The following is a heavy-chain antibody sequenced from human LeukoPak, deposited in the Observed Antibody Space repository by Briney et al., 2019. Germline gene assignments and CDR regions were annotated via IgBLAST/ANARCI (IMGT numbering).Heavy chain of an antibody. Sequence: GGSLRLSCVASGFTVSDHYIDWVRQAPGKGLEWVGRNRDKSKSYTTDYAASVRGRFTISRDDSKNSLYLQMYSLKTEDTAVYFCTRPSYYDSRGYSTNGFDIWGQGTMVTVSS. CDR3: TRPSYYDSRGYSTNGFDI. V-gene: IGHV3-72*01. J-gene: IGHJ3*02. CDR2: NRDKSKSYTT. D-gene: IGHD3-22*01. CDR1: GFTVSDHY.